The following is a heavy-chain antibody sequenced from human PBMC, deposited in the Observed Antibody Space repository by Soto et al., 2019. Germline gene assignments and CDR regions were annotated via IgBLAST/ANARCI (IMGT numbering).Heavy chain of an antibody. CDR3: ARGTVASRQNFDY. V-gene: IGHV3-30*19. Sequence: GGSLRLSCAASGFTFSSYGMHWVRQAPGKGLEWVAVVSYDGDNQYYADSVKGRFTISRDNSKNTLYLQINSLRAEDTAVYYCARGTVASRQNFDYWGQGTLVTVSS. CDR2: VSYDGDNQ. CDR1: GFTFSSYG. D-gene: IGHD2-15*01. J-gene: IGHJ4*02.